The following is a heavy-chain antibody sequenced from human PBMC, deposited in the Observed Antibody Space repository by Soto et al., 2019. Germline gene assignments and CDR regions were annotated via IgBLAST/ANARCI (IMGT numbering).Heavy chain of an antibody. CDR1: GFTFSSYS. CDR3: ASGRGEYSSSIDY. D-gene: IGHD6-6*01. Sequence: GGSLRLSCAASGFTFSSYSMNWVRQAPGKGLEWVSSISSSSSYTYYADSVKGRFTISRDNAKNSLYLQMNSLRAEDTAVYYCASGRGEYSSSIDYWGQGTLVTVSS. CDR2: ISSSSSYT. V-gene: IGHV3-21*01. J-gene: IGHJ4*02.